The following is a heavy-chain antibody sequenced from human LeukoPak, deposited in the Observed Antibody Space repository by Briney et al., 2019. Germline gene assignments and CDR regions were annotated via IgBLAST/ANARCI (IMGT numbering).Heavy chain of an antibody. CDR1: GDSISSSSDF. CDR3: ARGGKATVVTM. D-gene: IGHD4-23*01. V-gene: IGHV4-39*07. J-gene: IGHJ4*02. Sequence: SETLSLTCPVSGDSISSSSDFWGWIRQPPGKGLEWIGSIYYGGSTNYNPSLKSRVTISVDTSKNQLSLKLTSVTAADTAVYYCARGGKATVVTMWGQGILVTVSS. CDR2: IYYGGST.